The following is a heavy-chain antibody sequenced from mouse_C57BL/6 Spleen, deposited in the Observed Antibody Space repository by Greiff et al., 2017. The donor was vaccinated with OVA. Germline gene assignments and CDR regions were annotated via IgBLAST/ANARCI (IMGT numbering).Heavy chain of an antibody. D-gene: IGHD2-1*01. CDR1: GYTFTSYW. CDR3: AIPYGNYGAWFAY. Sequence: QVQLQQPGAELVRPGSSVKLSCKASGYTFTSYWMDWVKQRPGQGLEWIGNIYPSDSETHYHQKFKDKATLTVDKSSSTAYMQLSSLTSEDSAVYYRAIPYGNYGAWFAYWGQGTLVTVSA. CDR2: IYPSDSET. J-gene: IGHJ3*01. V-gene: IGHV1-61*01.